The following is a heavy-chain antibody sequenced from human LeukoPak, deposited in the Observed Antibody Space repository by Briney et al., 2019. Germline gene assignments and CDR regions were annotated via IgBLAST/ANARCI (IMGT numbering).Heavy chain of an antibody. CDR3: ARFWSGYYTYYYYMDV. D-gene: IGHD3-3*01. CDR2: IYPGDSDT. J-gene: IGHJ6*03. Sequence: GESLKISCKGSGYSFPNYLIGWVRQMPGKGLEWMGIIYPGDSDTRYSPSFQGQVTISADKSISTAYLQWSSLKASDTAMYYCARFWSGYYTYYYYMDVWGKGTTVTVSS. V-gene: IGHV5-51*01. CDR1: GYSFPNYL.